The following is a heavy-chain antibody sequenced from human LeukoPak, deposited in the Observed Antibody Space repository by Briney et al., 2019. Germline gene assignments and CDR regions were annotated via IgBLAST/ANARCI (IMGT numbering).Heavy chain of an antibody. CDR3: ARERREQLLPPYTRSVTYFDY. CDR2: IYYSGYT. Sequence: PSETLSLTCTVSGGSIGSNNYYWGWIRQPPGKGLEWIGSIYYSGYTYYNPSLKSRVTISVDTSKNQFSLKLSSVTAADTAVYYCARERREQLLPPYTRSVTYFDYWGQGTLVTVSS. J-gene: IGHJ4*02. V-gene: IGHV4-39*07. CDR1: GGSIGSNNYY. D-gene: IGHD2-2*01.